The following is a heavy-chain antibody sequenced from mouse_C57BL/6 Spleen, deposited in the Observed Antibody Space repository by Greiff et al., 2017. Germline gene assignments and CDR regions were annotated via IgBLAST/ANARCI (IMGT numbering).Heavy chain of an antibody. D-gene: IGHD2-4*01. Sequence: QVQLQQSGAELARPGASVKMSCKASGYTFTSYTMHWVKQRPGQGLEWIGYITPSSGYTKYNQKFKDKATLTADKSSSTAYMQLSSLTSEDSAVYDCARGADDYAYAMDYWGQGTSGTVSS. CDR3: ARGADDYAYAMDY. CDR1: GYTFTSYT. V-gene: IGHV1-4*01. J-gene: IGHJ4*01. CDR2: ITPSSGYT.